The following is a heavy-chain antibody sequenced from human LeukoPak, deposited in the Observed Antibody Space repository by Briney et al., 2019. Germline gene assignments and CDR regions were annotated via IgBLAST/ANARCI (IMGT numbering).Heavy chain of an antibody. CDR2: MNPNSGNT. V-gene: IGHV1-8*01. CDR1: GYTFTSYD. D-gene: IGHD3-22*01. CDR3: ASEAGDYYDSSGYSA. Sequence: GASVKVSCNASGYTFTSYDINWVQQATGQGLEWMGWMNPNSGNTGYAQKFQGRVTMTRNTSISTAYMELSSLRSEDTAVYYCASEAGDYYDSSGYSAWGQGTLVTVSS. J-gene: IGHJ5*02.